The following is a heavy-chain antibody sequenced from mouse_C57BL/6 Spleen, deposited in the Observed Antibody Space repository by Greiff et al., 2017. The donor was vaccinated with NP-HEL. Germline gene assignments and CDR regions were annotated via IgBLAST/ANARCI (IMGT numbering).Heavy chain of an antibody. Sequence: VQLQQSGAELVRPGSSVKLSCKASGYTFTSYWMDWVKQRPGQGLEWIGNIYPSDSETHYNQKFKDKATLTVDKSSSTAYMQLSSLTSEDSAVYYCARLWGWYFDVWGTGTTVTVSS. CDR2: IYPSDSET. J-gene: IGHJ1*03. CDR3: ARLWGWYFDV. D-gene: IGHD1-1*02. V-gene: IGHV1-61*01. CDR1: GYTFTSYW.